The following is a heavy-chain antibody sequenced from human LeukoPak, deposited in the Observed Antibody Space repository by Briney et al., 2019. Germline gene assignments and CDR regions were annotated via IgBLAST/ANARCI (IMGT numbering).Heavy chain of an antibody. CDR1: GFTFSDYY. CDR3: ATGVVAATPPYYYGMDV. D-gene: IGHD2-15*01. J-gene: IGHJ6*02. V-gene: IGHV3-11*01. CDR2: ISSSGSTI. Sequence: GGSLRLSCAASGFTFSDYYMSWIRQAPGKGLEWVSYISSSGSTIYYADSVKGRFTIPRDNAKNSLYLQMNSLRAEDTAVYYCATGVVAATPPYYYGMDVWGQGTTVTVSS.